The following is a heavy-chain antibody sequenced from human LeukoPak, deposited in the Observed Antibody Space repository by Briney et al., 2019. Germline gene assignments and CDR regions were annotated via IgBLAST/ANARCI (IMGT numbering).Heavy chain of an antibody. J-gene: IGHJ4*02. CDR2: LSGSSTGT. Sequence: GGSLRLSCAASGFIFSSFALSWVRQAPGEGLEWVSSLSGSSTGTYYADSVKGRFTISRDNSKNTLYLQMNGLSAEDTAVYYFAKARSRVTTFVVVTHPFDSWGQGTLVTVSS. CDR3: AKARSRVTTFVVVTHPFDS. V-gene: IGHV3-23*01. CDR1: GFIFSSFA. D-gene: IGHD2-15*01.